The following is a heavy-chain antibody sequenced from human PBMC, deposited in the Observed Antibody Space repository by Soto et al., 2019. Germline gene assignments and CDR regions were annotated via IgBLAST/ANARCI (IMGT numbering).Heavy chain of an antibody. J-gene: IGHJ4*02. CDR2: INHSGST. V-gene: IGHV4-34*01. D-gene: IGHD3-22*01. CDR3: ARGVGRGSGYYYRFDY. CDR1: GGSFSGYY. Sequence: SETLSLTCAVYGGSFSGYYWSWIRQPPGKGLEWIGEINHSGSTNYNPSLKSRVTISVDTSKNQFSLKLSSVTAADTAVYYCARGVGRGSGYYYRFDYWGQGTLVTVSS.